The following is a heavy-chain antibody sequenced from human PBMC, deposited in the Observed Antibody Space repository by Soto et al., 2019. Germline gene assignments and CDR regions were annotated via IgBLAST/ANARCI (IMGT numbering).Heavy chain of an antibody. Sequence: SETLSLTCTVSGGSISSSSYYWGWIRQPPGKGLEWIGSIYYSGSTYYNPSLKSRVTISVDTSKNQFSLKLSSVTAADTAVYYCARHAWITIFGVVNQYYFDYWGQGTLVTVSS. J-gene: IGHJ4*02. CDR2: IYYSGST. CDR3: ARHAWITIFGVVNQYYFDY. V-gene: IGHV4-39*01. D-gene: IGHD3-3*01. CDR1: GGSISSSSYY.